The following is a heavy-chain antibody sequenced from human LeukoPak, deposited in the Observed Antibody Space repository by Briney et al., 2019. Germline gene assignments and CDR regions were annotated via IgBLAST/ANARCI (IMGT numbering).Heavy chain of an antibody. CDR3: ARVARDHYGDYGSIIDY. CDR1: GGSFSGYY. J-gene: IGHJ4*02. D-gene: IGHD4-17*01. V-gene: IGHV4-59*10. Sequence: PSETLSLTCAVYGGSFSGYYWSWIRQPAGKGLEWIGRMYTSGATNYNPSLKSRLTMSLDTSKNQFSLKLSSVTAADTAVYHCARVARDHYGDYGSIIDYWGQGTLVTVSS. CDR2: MYTSGAT.